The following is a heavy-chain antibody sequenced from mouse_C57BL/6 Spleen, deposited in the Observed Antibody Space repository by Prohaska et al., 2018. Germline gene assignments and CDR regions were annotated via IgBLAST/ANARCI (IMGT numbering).Heavy chain of an antibody. D-gene: IGHD4-1*01. V-gene: IGHV6-3*01. CDR2: IRLKSDNYAT. CDR1: GFTFSNYW. J-gene: IGHJ2*01. Sequence: EVKLEESGGGLVQPGGSMKLSCVASGFTFSNYWMNWDRQSPEKGIDWVAQIRLKSDNYATHYAESVKGRFTISRDDSKSSVYLQMNNLRAEDTGIYYCTGRRTGSFDYWGQGTTLTVSS. CDR3: TGRRTGSFDY.